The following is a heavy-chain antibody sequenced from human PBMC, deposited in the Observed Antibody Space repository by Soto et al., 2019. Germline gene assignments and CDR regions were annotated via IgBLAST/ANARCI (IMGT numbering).Heavy chain of an antibody. J-gene: IGHJ4*02. CDR1: GYSFTSYW. V-gene: IGHV5-51*01. CDR2: IYPGDSDT. CDR3: AKQAYYYGSGSYYFGPLGRFRIPQEFDY. D-gene: IGHD3-10*01. Sequence: EVQLVQSGAEVKKPGESLKISCKGSGYSFTSYWIGWVRQMPGKGLEWMGIIYPGDSDTRYSPSFQGQVTISADKSISTAYLQWSSLKASDTAMYYCAKQAYYYGSGSYYFGPLGRFRIPQEFDYWGQGTLVTVSS.